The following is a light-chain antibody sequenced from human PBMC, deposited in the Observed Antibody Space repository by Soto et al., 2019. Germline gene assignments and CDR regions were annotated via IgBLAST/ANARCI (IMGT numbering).Light chain of an antibody. V-gene: IGKV4-1*01. CDR1: QSVLYSSNNKNY. CDR2: WAS. J-gene: IGKJ1*01. Sequence: DIVMTQSPDSLAVSLGERATINCKSSQSVLYSSNNKNYLTWYQQKPGQPPKLLIYWASTRESGVPDRFSGSGSGKEFTLTISSLQVEDVAVYYCQQYDSTPWTFGQGTKVEIK. CDR3: QQYDSTPWT.